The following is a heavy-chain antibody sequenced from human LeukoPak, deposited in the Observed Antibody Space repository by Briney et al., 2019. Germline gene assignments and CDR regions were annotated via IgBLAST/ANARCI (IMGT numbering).Heavy chain of an antibody. CDR3: AKDSLGYCSSTRCYWNAFDI. CDR2: ILYDGSNK. D-gene: IGHD2-2*01. J-gene: IGHJ3*02. CDR1: RFTFSNYA. V-gene: IGHV3-30*02. Sequence: GGSLRLSCAASRFTFSNYAMSWVRQAPGKGLEWVTFILYDGSNKYYADSVKGRFTISRDNSKNTLYLQMNSLRAEDTAVYYCAKDSLGYCSSTRCYWNAFDIWGQGTMVTVSS.